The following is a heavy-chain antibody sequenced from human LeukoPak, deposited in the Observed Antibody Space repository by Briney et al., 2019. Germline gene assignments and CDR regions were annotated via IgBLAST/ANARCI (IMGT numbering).Heavy chain of an antibody. V-gene: IGHV3-23*01. CDR1: GLTFSTYA. Sequence: GGSLRLSCAASGLTFSTYAMTWVRQAPGKGLEWVSSITASGDGTSAADSVKGRFTISRDYSKNTLYLQMNSLRVEDTAVYYCAEGYGSGSFDYWGQGTLVTVSS. CDR3: AEGYGSGSFDY. CDR2: ITASGDGT. J-gene: IGHJ4*02. D-gene: IGHD3-10*01.